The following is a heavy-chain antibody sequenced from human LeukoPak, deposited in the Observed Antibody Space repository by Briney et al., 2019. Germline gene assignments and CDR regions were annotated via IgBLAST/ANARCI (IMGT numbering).Heavy chain of an antibody. CDR2: IYYSGST. Sequence: SETLSLTCTVSGGSISSYYWTWIRQPPGKGLEWIGYIYYSGSTNYNPSLKSRVTMAADTANNQFSLNLSSVTAADTAVYYCAGMGSGYYYGMDVWGQGTTVSVSS. CDR1: GGSISSYY. CDR3: AGMGSGYYYGMDV. D-gene: IGHD3-3*01. V-gene: IGHV4-59*08. J-gene: IGHJ6*02.